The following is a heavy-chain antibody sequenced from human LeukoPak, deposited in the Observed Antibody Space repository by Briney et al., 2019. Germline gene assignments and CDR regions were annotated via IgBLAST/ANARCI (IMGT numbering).Heavy chain of an antibody. CDR1: GYSISSDYY. V-gene: IGHV4-38-2*01. Sequence: PSETLSLTCAVSGYSISSDYYWGWIRQPPGKGLEWIGSIYHSGSTYYNPSLKSRVTMSVDTSKNQFSLKLSSVTAADTAVYYCARSSVRATAQYYFDYWGQGTLVTVSA. CDR2: IYHSGST. J-gene: IGHJ4*02. D-gene: IGHD1-26*01. CDR3: ARSSVRATAQYYFDY.